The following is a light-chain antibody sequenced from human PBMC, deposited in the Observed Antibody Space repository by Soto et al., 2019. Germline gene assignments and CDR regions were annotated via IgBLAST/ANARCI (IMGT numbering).Light chain of an antibody. J-gene: IGLJ1*01. Sequence: QSVLTQPPSVSGAPGQRVTISCTGSSSNIGAGYDVHWYQQLPGTAPKLLIYGNNNRPSGVPDRISGSKSGTSASLAITGLQAEDEADYYCQSYDSSLDDVFGTGTKLTV. CDR3: QSYDSSLDDV. V-gene: IGLV1-40*01. CDR1: SSNIGAGYD. CDR2: GNN.